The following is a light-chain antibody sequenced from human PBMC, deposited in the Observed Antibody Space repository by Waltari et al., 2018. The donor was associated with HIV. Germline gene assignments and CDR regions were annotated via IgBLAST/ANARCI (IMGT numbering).Light chain of an antibody. CDR1: ALPKQF. J-gene: IGLJ3*02. CDR3: QSADSSGTWV. Sequence: SFELTQPPSVSVSPGQTARITCSGAALPKQFAYWYQQKPGQAPVVIIYQDTERPAGIPERFSGSSSGTRVTLTVSGVQAEDEADYYCQSADSSGTWVFGGGTKLTVL. V-gene: IGLV3-25*03. CDR2: QDT.